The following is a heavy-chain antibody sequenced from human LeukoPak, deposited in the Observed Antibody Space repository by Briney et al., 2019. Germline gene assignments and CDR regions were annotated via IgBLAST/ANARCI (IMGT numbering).Heavy chain of an antibody. D-gene: IGHD1-26*01. CDR1: GFTLFWHV. Sequence: GGSLRLSCSASGFTLFWHVMHWVRQAPGKPLEYVSFIHHNGDITSYADSVRGRFTVSRDNSKNTLFLDLTSLRTDDTAVYYCARDMSGTYSFDYWGQGTLVTVSS. CDR3: ARDMSGTYSFDY. CDR2: IHHNGDIT. V-gene: IGHV3-64D*06. J-gene: IGHJ4*02.